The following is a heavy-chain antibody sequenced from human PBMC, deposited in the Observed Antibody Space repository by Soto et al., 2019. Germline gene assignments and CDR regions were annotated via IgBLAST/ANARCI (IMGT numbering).Heavy chain of an antibody. CDR2: ISGSGGST. Sequence: GGSLRLSCAASGFTFSSNAMSWVRQAPGKGLEWVSAISGSGGSTNYADSVKGRFTISRDNSKNTLYLQMNSLRAEDTAVYYCAKRPYCSTTSCYLDYYYYYMDVWGKGTTVTVSS. V-gene: IGHV3-23*01. CDR1: GFTFSSNA. J-gene: IGHJ6*03. CDR3: AKRPYCSTTSCYLDYYYYYMDV. D-gene: IGHD2-2*01.